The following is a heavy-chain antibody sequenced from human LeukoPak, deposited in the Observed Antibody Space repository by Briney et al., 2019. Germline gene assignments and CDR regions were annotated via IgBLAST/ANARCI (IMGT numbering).Heavy chain of an antibody. Sequence: ASVKVSCKAPGYTFTSYDINWVRQATGQGLEWMGWMNPNSGNTGYAQKFQGRVTMTRNTSISTAYMELSSLRSEDTAVYYCARGSYYDSSGYYLGLSYWGQGTLVTVSS. CDR2: MNPNSGNT. V-gene: IGHV1-8*01. CDR3: ARGSYYDSSGYYLGLSY. CDR1: GYTFTSYD. J-gene: IGHJ4*02. D-gene: IGHD3-22*01.